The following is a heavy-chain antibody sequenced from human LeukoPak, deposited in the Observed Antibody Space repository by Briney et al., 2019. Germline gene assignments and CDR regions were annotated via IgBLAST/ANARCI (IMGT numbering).Heavy chain of an antibody. CDR1: GFTVGSNY. V-gene: IGHV3-66*02. J-gene: IGHJ4*02. Sequence: GGSLRLSCAASGFTVGSNYMSWVRQAPGKGLEWVSVIYSGGSIYYADSVKGRFTISRDDSRNTLDLQMNSLRAEDTAMYYCAKDNRRWSLDYWGQGTLVTVSS. CDR2: IYSGGSI. CDR3: AKDNRRWSLDY. D-gene: IGHD2-15*01.